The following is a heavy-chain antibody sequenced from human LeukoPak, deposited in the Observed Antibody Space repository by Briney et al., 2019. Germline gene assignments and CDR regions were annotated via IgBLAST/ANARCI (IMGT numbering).Heavy chain of an antibody. D-gene: IGHD3/OR15-3a*01. J-gene: IGHJ3*02. CDR1: GGSISSYY. CDR3: ARTYVFDAFDI. CDR2: INHSGST. Sequence: PSETLSLTCSVSGGSISSYYWSWIRQPPGKGLEWIGEINHSGSTNYNPSLKSRVTISVDTSKNQFSLKLSSVTAADTAVYYCARTYVFDAFDIWGQGTMVTVSS. V-gene: IGHV4-34*01.